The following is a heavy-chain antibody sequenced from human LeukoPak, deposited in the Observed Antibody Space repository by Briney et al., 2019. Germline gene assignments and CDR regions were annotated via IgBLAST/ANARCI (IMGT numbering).Heavy chain of an antibody. V-gene: IGHV3-23*01. CDR2: ISGSGGST. CDR3: AKLAYDILTGYQFDHDY. CDR1: GFTFSSYA. D-gene: IGHD3-9*01. Sequence: PGGSLRLSCAASGFTFSSYAMSWVRQAPGKGLEWVSAISGSGGSTYYADSVKVRFTISRDNSKNTLYLQMNSLRAEDTAVYYWAKLAYDILTGYQFDHDYWGQGTLVTVSS. J-gene: IGHJ4*02.